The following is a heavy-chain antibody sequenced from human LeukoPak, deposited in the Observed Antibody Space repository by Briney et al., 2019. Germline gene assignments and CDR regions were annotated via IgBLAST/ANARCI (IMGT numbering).Heavy chain of an antibody. D-gene: IGHD1-1*01. J-gene: IGHJ3*02. CDR3: AGDSDVEPRNGFDI. Sequence: GGSLRLSCAASAFSFSTCAMHWVRQPPGQGLEWVSPISSNGGMTFYSHSVKGRFSISRDNSKSILYLQMSSLRGEDTAVYYCAGDSDVEPRNGFDIWGQGTMATVSS. CDR2: ISSNGGMT. V-gene: IGHV3-23*01. CDR1: AFSFSTCA.